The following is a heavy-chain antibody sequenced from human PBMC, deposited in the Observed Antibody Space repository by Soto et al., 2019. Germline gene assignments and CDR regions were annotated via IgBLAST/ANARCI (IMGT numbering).Heavy chain of an antibody. D-gene: IGHD1-1*01. CDR1: GFAFGSYW. Sequence: VQLVESGGGLVQPGGSLRLSCAASGFAFGSYWMHWVHQAPGKGLVWVSRISQDGAIATQADSVKGRFTISRDNAKNTLFLQMNFLRAVDTAVYYCLRVQRRWNDFADQWGQGTLVTVAS. CDR3: LRVQRRWNDFADQ. V-gene: IGHV3-74*01. J-gene: IGHJ4*02. CDR2: ISQDGAIA.